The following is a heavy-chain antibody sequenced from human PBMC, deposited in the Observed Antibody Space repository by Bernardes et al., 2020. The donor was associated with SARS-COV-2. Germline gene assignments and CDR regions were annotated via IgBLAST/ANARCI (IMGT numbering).Heavy chain of an antibody. CDR1: GGSIRSNY. V-gene: IGHV4-59*01. D-gene: IGHD3-16*01. Sequence: LSLTCTVSGGSIRSNYWSWIRQSPGKGLEWIGNVYYTGSTNYNPSLKSRVTISLDTSENQFSLKLSSVTAADTAVYYCARAHGGLDYWGQGTLVTVSS. CDR3: ARAHGGLDY. CDR2: VYYTGST. J-gene: IGHJ4*02.